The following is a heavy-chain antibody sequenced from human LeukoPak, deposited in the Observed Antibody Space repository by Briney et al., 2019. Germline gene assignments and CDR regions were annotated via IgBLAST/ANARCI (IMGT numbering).Heavy chain of an antibody. CDR1: GVSISSSYSY. V-gene: IGHV4-39*07. Sequence: PSETLSLTCTVSGVSISSSYSYWGWIRQPPGMGLEWIGSIYYTGNTYYNASLKSQVSISIDTSKNQFSLKLNSVTAADTAVYYCARGGYNVLTGLWDWFDPWGQGTLVTVSS. CDR2: IYYTGNT. J-gene: IGHJ5*02. D-gene: IGHD3-9*01. CDR3: ARGGYNVLTGLWDWFDP.